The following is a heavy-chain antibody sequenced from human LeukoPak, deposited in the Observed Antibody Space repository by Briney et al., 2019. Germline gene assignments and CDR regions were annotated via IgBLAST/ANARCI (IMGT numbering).Heavy chain of an antibody. Sequence: GASVKVSCKASGGTFSSYAISWVRQAPGQGLEWMGRIIPIFGTAYYAQKFQGRVTITTDESTSTAYMELSSLRSEDTALYYSAGARITIFGVDSLFGYWGQGTLVTVSS. CDR3: AGARITIFGVDSLFGY. D-gene: IGHD3-3*01. J-gene: IGHJ4*02. CDR2: IIPIFGTA. V-gene: IGHV1-69*05. CDR1: GGTFSSYA.